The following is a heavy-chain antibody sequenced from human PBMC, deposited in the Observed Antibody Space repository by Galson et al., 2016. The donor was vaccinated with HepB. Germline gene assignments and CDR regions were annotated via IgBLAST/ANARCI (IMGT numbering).Heavy chain of an antibody. CDR1: GGPISTSDHY. D-gene: IGHD1-26*01. CDR2: IYYTGHT. J-gene: IGHJ2*01. Sequence: SLTCTVSGGPISTSDHYWGWIRQSPGKGPEWFTSIYYTGHTYFNPSLPSLTSRVTISMDASKNQFYLTVTSVTAADTAVYYCARRPSSGRIALAITTDWYFQLWGRGTLVSVSS. CDR3: ARRPSSGRIALAITTDWYFQL. V-gene: IGHV4-39*01.